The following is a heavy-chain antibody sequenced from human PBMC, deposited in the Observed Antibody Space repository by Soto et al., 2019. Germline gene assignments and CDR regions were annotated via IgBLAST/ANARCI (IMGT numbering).Heavy chain of an antibody. D-gene: IGHD6-13*01. Sequence: EVQLLESGGGLVQPGGSLRPSCAASGFTFSNYAMTWVRQPPGKGLEWVSVITGSGGGTYFVDSVKGRFTISRDNSKNTVYLQMNSLRAEDTAVYYCAKRPLTAAGFDYWGQGTLVTVSS. CDR2: ITGSGGGT. V-gene: IGHV3-23*01. J-gene: IGHJ4*02. CDR3: AKRPLTAAGFDY. CDR1: GFTFSNYA.